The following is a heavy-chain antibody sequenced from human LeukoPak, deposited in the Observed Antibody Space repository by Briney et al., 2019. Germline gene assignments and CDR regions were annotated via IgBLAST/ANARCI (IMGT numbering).Heavy chain of an antibody. D-gene: IGHD2-2*01. J-gene: IGHJ4*02. Sequence: SVKVSCKASGGTFSSYAISWVRQAPGQGREWMGRIIPILGIANYAQKFQGRVTITADKSTSTAYMELSSLRSEDTAVYYCAREGYCSSTSCFLDYWGQGTLVTVSS. CDR3: AREGYCSSTSCFLDY. CDR2: IIPILGIA. CDR1: GGTFSSYA. V-gene: IGHV1-69*04.